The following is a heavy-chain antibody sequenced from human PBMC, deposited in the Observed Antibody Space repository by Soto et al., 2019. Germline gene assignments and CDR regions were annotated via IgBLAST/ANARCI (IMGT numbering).Heavy chain of an antibody. D-gene: IGHD3-10*01. J-gene: IGHJ4*02. CDR3: AKGPYPGWAGSGVLDY. CDR2: ISYDGSNK. CDR1: GFTFSSYG. Sequence: GGSLRLSCAASGFTFSSYGMHWVRQAPGKGLEWVAVISYDGSNKYYADSVKGRFTISRDNSKNTLYLQMNSLRAEDTAVYYCAKGPYPGWAGSGVLDYWGQGTLVTVSS. V-gene: IGHV3-30*18.